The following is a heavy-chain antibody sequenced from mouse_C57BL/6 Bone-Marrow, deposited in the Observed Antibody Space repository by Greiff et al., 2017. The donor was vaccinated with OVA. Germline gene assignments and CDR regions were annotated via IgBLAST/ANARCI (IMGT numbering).Heavy chain of an antibody. J-gene: IGHJ2*01. D-gene: IGHD1-1*01. Sequence: VQLQQPGAELVMPGASVKLSCKASGYTFTSYWMHWVKHRPGQGLEWIGEIDPSDSYTNYNQKFKGKSTLTVDKSSSTAYMQLSSLTSDDSAVYYCAILGYYGSRGDYWGQGTTLSVSS. CDR2: IDPSDSYT. CDR3: AILGYYGSRGDY. V-gene: IGHV1-69*01. CDR1: GYTFTSYW.